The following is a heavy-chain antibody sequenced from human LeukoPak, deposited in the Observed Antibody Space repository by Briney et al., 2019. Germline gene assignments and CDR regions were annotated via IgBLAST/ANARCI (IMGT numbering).Heavy chain of an antibody. V-gene: IGHV3-23*01. CDR3: AKGSSGYFVDL. D-gene: IGHD3-22*01. Sequence: PGGSLRLSCAAFGFIFNNYGLIWVRQAPGKGLEWVSAISNDGGGTNYADFVKGRFTISRDNSKNTLFLQMNSLRAEDTALYYCAKGSSGYFVDLWGQGTLVTVSS. CDR1: GFIFNNYG. J-gene: IGHJ5*02. CDR2: ISNDGGGT.